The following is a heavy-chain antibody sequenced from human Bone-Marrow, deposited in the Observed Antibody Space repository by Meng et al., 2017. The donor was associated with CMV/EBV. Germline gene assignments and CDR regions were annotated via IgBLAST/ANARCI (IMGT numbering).Heavy chain of an antibody. V-gene: IGHV2-70*18. Sequence: WVRQAPGKGLEWLAVIDWDDDKWYSTSLKTRLTISKDTSKNQVVLTITKMEPVDTAMYLCARADCHSGSYEFDHCGQGILVTVSS. CDR2: IDWDDDK. J-gene: IGHJ4*02. CDR3: ARADCHSGSYEFDH. D-gene: IGHD1-26*01.